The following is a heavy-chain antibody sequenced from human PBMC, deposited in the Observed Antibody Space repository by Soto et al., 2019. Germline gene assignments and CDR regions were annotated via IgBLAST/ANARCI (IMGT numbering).Heavy chain of an antibody. CDR2: IYYSGST. D-gene: IGHD3-22*01. Sequence: SETLSLTCTVSGGSISSGGYYWSWIRQHPGKGLEWIGYIYYSGSTYYNPSLKSRVTISVDTSKNQFSLKLSSVTAADTAVYYCARVPPIYDSSGYHQSNFDYWGQGTLVTVSS. V-gene: IGHV4-31*03. J-gene: IGHJ4*02. CDR1: GGSISSGGYY. CDR3: ARVPPIYDSSGYHQSNFDY.